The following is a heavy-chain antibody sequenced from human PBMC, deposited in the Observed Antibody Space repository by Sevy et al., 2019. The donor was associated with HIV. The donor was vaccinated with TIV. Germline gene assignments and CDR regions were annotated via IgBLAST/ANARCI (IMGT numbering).Heavy chain of an antibody. CDR1: GYTLTESS. Sequence: ASVKVSCKVSGYTLTESSIHWVRQAPGKGLEWMGGSDPEDGKTIYAQNFQGRVTMTEDISTDTVYMESISLRSQDTAAYYCATITHCSDIRLHWFDSWGQGTLVTVSS. CDR3: ATITHCSDIRLHWFDS. D-gene: IGHD2-15*01. CDR2: SDPEDGKT. V-gene: IGHV1-24*01. J-gene: IGHJ5*01.